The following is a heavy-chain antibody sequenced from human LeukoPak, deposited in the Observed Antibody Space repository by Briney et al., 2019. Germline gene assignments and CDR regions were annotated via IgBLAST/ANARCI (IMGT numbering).Heavy chain of an antibody. J-gene: IGHJ4*02. V-gene: IGHV1-69*06. CDR2: IIPIFGTA. D-gene: IGHD3-22*01. CDR1: GGTFSSYA. CDR3: ARRYDSSGYLDY. Sequence: SVKVSCKASGGTFSSYAISWVRQAPGQGLEWMGGIIPIFGTANYAQKFQGRVTITADKSTSTAYMELSSLRSDDTAVYYCARRYDSSGYLDYWGQGTLVTVSS.